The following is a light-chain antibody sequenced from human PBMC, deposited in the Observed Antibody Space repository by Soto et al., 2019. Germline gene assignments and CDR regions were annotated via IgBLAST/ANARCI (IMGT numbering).Light chain of an antibody. CDR2: GAS. CDR3: QQYSNLPRT. J-gene: IGKJ1*01. Sequence: DIQMTQSPSSLSASVGDRVTITCQASQDIGERLNWFQQKPGKAPKLLMYGASSLEAGVPSRFSGSGSGAAFTFTISSLQPEDIATYYCQQYSNLPRTFGQGTKVEIK. V-gene: IGKV1-33*01. CDR1: QDIGER.